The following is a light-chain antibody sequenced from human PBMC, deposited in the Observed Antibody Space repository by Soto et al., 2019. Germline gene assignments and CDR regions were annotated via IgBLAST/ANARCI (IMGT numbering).Light chain of an antibody. V-gene: IGLV2-14*01. J-gene: IGLJ2*01. Sequence: QSALTQPASVSGAPGQSIAISCTGTSSDVGSFNFVSWYQQHPGKVPKLIIYEVSNRPSGVSSRFSGSKSGDTASLIISGLQAEDEAEYYFLSGTTRRALVFGGGTTLNVL. CDR2: EVS. CDR3: LSGTTRRALV. CDR1: SSDVGSFNF.